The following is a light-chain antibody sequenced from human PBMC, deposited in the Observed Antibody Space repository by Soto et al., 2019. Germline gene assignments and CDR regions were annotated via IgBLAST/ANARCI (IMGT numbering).Light chain of an antibody. Sequence: GLSQSPGTLSLSQGERATLSCRASQSVSNNYLAWYQQKPGQAPRLLIYGASSRATGIPDRFSGSGSGTEFTLTISSLQSEDFAVYYCQQYNNWPHFGQGTRPEIK. V-gene: IGKV3-20*01. CDR1: QSVSNNY. CDR2: GAS. CDR3: QQYNNWPH. J-gene: IGKJ5*01.